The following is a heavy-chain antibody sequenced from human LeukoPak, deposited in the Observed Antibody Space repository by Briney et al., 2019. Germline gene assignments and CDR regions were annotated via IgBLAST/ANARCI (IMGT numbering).Heavy chain of an antibody. J-gene: IGHJ6*04. CDR2: IVVGSGNT. V-gene: IGHV1-58*02. Sequence: ASVKVSCKASGFTFTSSAMQWVRQARGQRLEWIGWIVVGSGNTNYAQKFQERVTITRDMSTSTAYMELSSLRSEDTAVYYCAAKKRLWWFGEEEIWGKGTTVTVSS. CDR1: GFTFTSSA. D-gene: IGHD3-10*01. CDR3: AAKKRLWWFGEEEI.